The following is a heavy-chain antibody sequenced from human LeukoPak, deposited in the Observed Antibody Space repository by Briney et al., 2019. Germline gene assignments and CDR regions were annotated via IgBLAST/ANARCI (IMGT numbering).Heavy chain of an antibody. D-gene: IGHD5-18*01. CDR3: TRYSGRTDY. Sequence: GGSLRLFCTSSGFTFGTYAVSWFRQAPGKGLEWVAFIRSKTYGGTTEYAASVKGRFTISRDDSKSIAYLQMNSLKTEDTAVYYCTRYSGRTDYWGQGTLVSVSS. V-gene: IGHV3-49*03. CDR1: GFTFGTYA. CDR2: IRSKTYGGTT. J-gene: IGHJ4*02.